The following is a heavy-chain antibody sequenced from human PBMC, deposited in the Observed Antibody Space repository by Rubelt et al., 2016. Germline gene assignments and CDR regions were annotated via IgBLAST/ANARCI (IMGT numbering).Heavy chain of an antibody. Sequence: QVQLQESGPGLVKPSGTLSLTCAVSGGSISSSNWWSWVRQPPGKGLEWIGEIYHSGSTNYNPSLKIGVTIAVDKSKNQLSLKLSSVTAADTAVYYCARTETYYYGSGSHFDYWGQGTLVTVSS. D-gene: IGHD3-10*01. CDR2: IYHSGST. V-gene: IGHV4-4*02. J-gene: IGHJ4*02. CDR1: GGSISSSNW. CDR3: ARTETYYYGSGSHFDY.